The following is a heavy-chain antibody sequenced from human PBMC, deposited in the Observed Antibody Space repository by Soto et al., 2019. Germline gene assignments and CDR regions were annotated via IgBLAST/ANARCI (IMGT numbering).Heavy chain of an antibody. CDR3: ARGTRTYYYDSSGYSPDY. D-gene: IGHD3-22*01. V-gene: IGHV1-69*13. J-gene: IGHJ4*02. Sequence: GASVKVSCKASGGTFSSYAISWVRQAPGQGLEWMGGIIPIFGTANYAQKFQGRVTITADESTSTAYMELSSLRSEDTAVYYCARGTRTYYYDSSGYSPDYWGQGTLVTVSS. CDR2: IIPIFGTA. CDR1: GGTFSSYA.